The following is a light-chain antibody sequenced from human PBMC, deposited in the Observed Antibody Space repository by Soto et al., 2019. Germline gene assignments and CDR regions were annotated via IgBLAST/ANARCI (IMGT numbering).Light chain of an antibody. CDR1: SSEVGGYNY. J-gene: IGLJ2*01. Sequence: QSALTQPASVSGSPGQSITIYCTGTSSEVGGYNYVSWYQQHPGKAPKLMIYEVSNRPSGVSNRFSGSKSGNTASLTISGLQAEDEADYYCTSYTSSSTDADVVFGGGTKLTVL. CDR3: TSYTSSSTDADVV. V-gene: IGLV2-14*01. CDR2: EVS.